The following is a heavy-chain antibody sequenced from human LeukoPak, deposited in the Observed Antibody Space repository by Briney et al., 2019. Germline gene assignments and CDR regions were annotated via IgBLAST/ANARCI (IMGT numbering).Heavy chain of an antibody. V-gene: IGHV1-69*04. Sequence: ASVKVSRKASGGTFSTYAINWVRQAPGQGLEWMGRIIPMIGTANYAQKFQGRVTITADKPTSSAYMELSSLRSEDTAVYYCARRVTGDWGQGTLVTVSS. CDR3: ARRVTGD. J-gene: IGHJ4*02. CDR1: GGTFSTYA. D-gene: IGHD1-20*01. CDR2: IIPMIGTA.